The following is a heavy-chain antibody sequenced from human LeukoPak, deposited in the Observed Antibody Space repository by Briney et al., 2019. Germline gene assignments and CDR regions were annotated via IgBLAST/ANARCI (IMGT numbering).Heavy chain of an antibody. D-gene: IGHD5-18*01. CDR1: GGTFSSYA. V-gene: IGHV1-69*13. Sequence: ASVQVSCKASGGTFSSYAISWVRQAPGQGLEWMGGIIPIFGTANYAQKFQGRVTITADESTSTAYMELSSLRSEDTAVYYCNSYGHEYYFDYWGQGTLVTISS. J-gene: IGHJ4*02. CDR3: NSYGHEYYFDY. CDR2: IIPIFGTA.